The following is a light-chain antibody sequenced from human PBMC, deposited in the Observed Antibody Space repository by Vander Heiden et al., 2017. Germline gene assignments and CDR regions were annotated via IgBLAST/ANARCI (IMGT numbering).Light chain of an antibody. Sequence: SPGQSITISCTGTSSDVGGYNYVSWYQQRPGKAPELMIYDVSTRPSGVSNRFSGSKSGNTASLTISGLQAGDEADYYCSAYTSSHTLVFGGGTKLTVL. CDR3: SAYTSSHTLV. V-gene: IGLV2-14*03. CDR2: DVS. CDR1: SSDVGGYNY. J-gene: IGLJ3*02.